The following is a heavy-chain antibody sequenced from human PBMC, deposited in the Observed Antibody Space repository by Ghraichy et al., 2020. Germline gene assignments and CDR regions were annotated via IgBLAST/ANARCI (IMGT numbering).Heavy chain of an antibody. J-gene: IGHJ6*02. CDR2: IKQDGREK. CDR3: ARDQMVVAAHYYFYGMDV. D-gene: IGHD2-15*01. Sequence: LSLTCAAYGFTFSSYWMSWVRQAPGKGLEWVANIKQDGREKYYVDSVKGRFTISSDNAKNSLYLQINSLRAEDTAVYYCARDQMVVAAHYYFYGMDVWGQGTKVIVS. CDR1: GFTFSSYW. V-gene: IGHV3-7*01.